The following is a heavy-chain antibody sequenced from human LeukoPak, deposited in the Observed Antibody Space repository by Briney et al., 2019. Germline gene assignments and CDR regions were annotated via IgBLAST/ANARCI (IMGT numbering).Heavy chain of an antibody. CDR3: ARDMTGSGWNDAFDI. CDR1: GGSIGSESYY. Sequence: PSQTLSLTCTVSGGSIGSESYYWSWIRQPAGKGLEWIGRIYSSGNSKYNPSLKSRVTISVDTSRNQFSLNLSSVTAADTAVYYCARDMTGSGWNDAFDIWGQGTMVTVSS. V-gene: IGHV4-61*02. CDR2: IYSSGNS. D-gene: IGHD6-25*01. J-gene: IGHJ3*02.